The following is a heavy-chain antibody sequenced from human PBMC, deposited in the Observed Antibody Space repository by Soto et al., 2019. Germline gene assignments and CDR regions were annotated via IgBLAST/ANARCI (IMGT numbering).Heavy chain of an antibody. Sequence: SETLSLTCTVSGGSISSGGYYWSWIRQHPGKGLEWIGYIYYSGSTYYNPSLKSRVTISVNTSKKQFSLKLSSVTAADTAVYYCARDMITFGGVIAKLDAFDIWGQGTMVTVSS. J-gene: IGHJ3*02. D-gene: IGHD3-16*02. V-gene: IGHV4-31*03. CDR2: IYYSGST. CDR1: GGSISSGGYY. CDR3: ARDMITFGGVIAKLDAFDI.